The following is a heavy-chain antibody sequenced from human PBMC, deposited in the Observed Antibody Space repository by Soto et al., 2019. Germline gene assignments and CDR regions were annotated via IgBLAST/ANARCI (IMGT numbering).Heavy chain of an antibody. CDR2: IYWNDDK. CDR1: GFSLTTSGVA. Sequence: QITLTESGPTLVTPTQTLTLTCSFSGFSLTTSGVAVGWFRQPPGKAPEWLSLIYWNDDKRYSPSLRSRLIVTGDSSNNQVLLTLADADTADSGTYYCAHRPTSTEDFYFDYWGQGTLVTVSS. CDR3: AHRPTSTEDFYFDY. V-gene: IGHV2-5*01. J-gene: IGHJ4*02.